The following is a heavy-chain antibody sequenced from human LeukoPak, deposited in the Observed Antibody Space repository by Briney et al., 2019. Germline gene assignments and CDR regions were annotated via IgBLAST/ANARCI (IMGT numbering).Heavy chain of an antibody. J-gene: IGHJ6*02. CDR3: ARDQVLGLSGIALYYGMDV. CDR1: GGSISSSNW. CDR2: IYHSGST. V-gene: IGHV4-4*02. Sequence: SETLSLTCAVSGGSISSSNWWSWVRQPPGKGLEWIGEIYHSGSTNYNPSLKSRVTISVDKSKNQFSLELSSVTAADTAVYYCARDQVLGLSGIALYYGMDVWGQGTTVTVSS. D-gene: IGHD6-13*01.